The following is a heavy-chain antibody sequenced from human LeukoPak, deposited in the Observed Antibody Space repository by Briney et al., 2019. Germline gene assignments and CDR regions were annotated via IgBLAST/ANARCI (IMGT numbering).Heavy chain of an antibody. CDR1: GSTFSSYA. J-gene: IGHJ4*02. Sequence: GGSLRLSCAVSGSTFSSYAMSWVRQAPGKGLEWASAVSVTGGSTYYGDSVKGRFTISRDNSKNTLYLQMNSLRAEDTAVYYCAKAPLYYDYWQYYFDYWGQGTLVTVSS. CDR2: VSVTGGST. D-gene: IGHD3-22*01. CDR3: AKAPLYYDYWQYYFDY. V-gene: IGHV3-23*01.